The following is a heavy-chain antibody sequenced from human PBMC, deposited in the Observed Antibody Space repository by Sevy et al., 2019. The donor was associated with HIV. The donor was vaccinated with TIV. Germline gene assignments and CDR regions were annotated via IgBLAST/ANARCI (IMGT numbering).Heavy chain of an antibody. CDR2: ISYDGSNK. D-gene: IGHD3-9*01. V-gene: IGHV3-30-3*01. CDR3: ARGPLFVYDILTGYYDY. J-gene: IGHJ4*02. CDR1: GFTFSSDA. Sequence: EGSLRLSCAASGFTFSSDAMHWVRQAPGKGLEWVAVISYDGSNKYYADSVKGRFTISRDNSKNTLYLQMNSLRAEDRAVYYCARGPLFVYDILTGYYDYWGQGTLVTVSS.